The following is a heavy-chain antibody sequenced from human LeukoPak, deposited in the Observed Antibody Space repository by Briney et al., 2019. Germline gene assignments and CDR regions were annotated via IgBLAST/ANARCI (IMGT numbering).Heavy chain of an antibody. D-gene: IGHD5-18*01. CDR3: ARGLSGVTGYTYGRGIDY. V-gene: IGHV3-7*01. J-gene: IGHJ4*02. CDR2: IKQDGSEK. Sequence: PGGSLRLSCAASGFTFSSYWMSWVRQAPGKGLEWVANIKQDGSEKYYVDSVKGRFTISRDNAKNSLYLQMNSLRAGDTAVYYCARGLSGVTGYTYGRGIDYWGQGTLVTVSS. CDR1: GFTFSSYW.